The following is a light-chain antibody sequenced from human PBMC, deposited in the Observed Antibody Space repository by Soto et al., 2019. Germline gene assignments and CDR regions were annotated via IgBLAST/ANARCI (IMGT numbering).Light chain of an antibody. J-gene: IGKJ4*01. V-gene: IGKV1-39*01. CDR1: QGIGND. CDR2: AES. CDR3: QQTSSTPT. Sequence: IQMTQSPSSLSASVGDRVTITCRASQGIGNDLGWYQQKPGKAPKLLIYAESSLQTGVSSRFSGSGSGTDFTLTISNLQPEDFATYYCQQTSSTPTFGGGTKVDIK.